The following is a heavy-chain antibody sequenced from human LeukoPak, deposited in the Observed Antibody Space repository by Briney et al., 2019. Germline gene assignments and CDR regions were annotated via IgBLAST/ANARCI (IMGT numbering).Heavy chain of an antibody. CDR2: IYYSGST. CDR1: GGSISSYY. Sequence: SETLSLTCTVSGGSISSYYWSWIRQPPGKGLEWIGYIYYSGSTNYNPSLKSRVTISVDTSKNQFSLKLSSVTAADTAVYYCARRLVGATPGHYYYYMDVWGKGTTVTVSS. V-gene: IGHV4-59*01. J-gene: IGHJ6*03. D-gene: IGHD1-26*01. CDR3: ARRLVGATPGHYYYYMDV.